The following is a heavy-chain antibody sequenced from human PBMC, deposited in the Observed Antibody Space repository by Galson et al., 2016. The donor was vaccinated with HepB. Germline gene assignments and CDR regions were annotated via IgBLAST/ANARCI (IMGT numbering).Heavy chain of an antibody. V-gene: IGHV3-74*03. J-gene: IGHJ4*02. D-gene: IGHD2-21*01. CDR2: INSDDSDI. Sequence: SLRLSCAASGFTFTKFWMHWFRQVPGKGPVWIARINSDDSDITYADSVKGRLTVSRDNAKNTVFLQMSSLRVEDTAVYYCARGHVANGHWGQGSMVIVSS. CDR3: ARGHVANGH. CDR1: GFTFTKFW.